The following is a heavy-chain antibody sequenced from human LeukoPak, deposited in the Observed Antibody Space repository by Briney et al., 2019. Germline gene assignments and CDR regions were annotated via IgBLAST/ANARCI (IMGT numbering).Heavy chain of an antibody. V-gene: IGHV3-11*01. J-gene: IGHJ6*02. CDR1: GFTFSDYY. CDR2: ISSSGSTI. Sequence: PGGSLRLSCAASGFTFSDYYMSWIRQAPGKGLEWVSYISSSGSTIYYADSVKGRFTISRDNAKNSLYLQMNSLRAEDTAVYYCARDVVGPMLNYHYYGMDVWGQGTTVTVSS. D-gene: IGHD3-16*01. CDR3: ARDVVGPMLNYHYYGMDV.